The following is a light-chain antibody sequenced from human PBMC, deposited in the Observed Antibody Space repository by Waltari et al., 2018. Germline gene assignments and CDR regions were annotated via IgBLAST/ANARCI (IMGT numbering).Light chain of an antibody. CDR2: KND. CDR1: SSNVGNNY. CDR3: ATCDDSLNSWV. Sequence: QPVLTLPPSASGTPGQVVSFSCSGSSSNVGNNYVYWYQQLPGTAPKLLVDKNDQRPSGVPDRFFGSKSGSSASLVISGLRSEDEGHYTCATCDDSLNSWVFGGGTKLTIL. V-gene: IGLV1-47*01. J-gene: IGLJ3*02.